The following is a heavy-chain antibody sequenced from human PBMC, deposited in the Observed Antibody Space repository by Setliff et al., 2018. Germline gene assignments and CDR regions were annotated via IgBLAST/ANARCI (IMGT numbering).Heavy chain of an antibody. D-gene: IGHD1-26*01. V-gene: IGHV1-2*02. CDR3: VRSGKFGMRFWFDQ. CDR1: GNRFTDYN. J-gene: IGHJ5*02. CDR2: INPNSGDT. Sequence: GASVKVSCKASGNRFTDYNLHWVRQAPGQGLEWMGWINPNSGDTHSAQKFQGRVTMTRDTSINTAYMELSSLTSDDTAFYYCVRSGKFGMRFWFDQWGQGTLVTSPQ.